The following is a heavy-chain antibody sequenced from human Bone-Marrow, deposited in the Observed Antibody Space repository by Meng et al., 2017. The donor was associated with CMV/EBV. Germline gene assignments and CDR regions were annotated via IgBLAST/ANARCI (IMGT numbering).Heavy chain of an antibody. J-gene: IGHJ3*02. CDR2: ISSSGSTI. V-gene: IGHV3-48*03. Sequence: GGSLRLSCAASGFTFSSYEMNWVRQAPGKGLEWVSYISSSGSTIYYADSVKGRFTISRDNAKNSLYLQMNSLRAEDTAGYYCAGSYDYDDVPHAFDIWGQGPMVTCSS. CDR1: GFTFSSYE. D-gene: IGHD4-17*01. CDR3: AGSYDYDDVPHAFDI.